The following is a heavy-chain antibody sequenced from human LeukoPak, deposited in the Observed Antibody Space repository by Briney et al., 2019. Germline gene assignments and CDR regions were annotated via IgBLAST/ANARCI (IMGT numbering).Heavy chain of an antibody. Sequence: SGTLSLTCAVSGGSISSSNWWSWVSQPPGKGLEWIGEIYHSGSTNYNPSLKSRVTISVDKSKNQFSLKLSSVTAADTAVYYCARGFGNGEDYFDYWGQGTLVTVSS. CDR2: IYHSGST. D-gene: IGHD4-17*01. CDR1: GGSISSSNW. V-gene: IGHV4-4*02. J-gene: IGHJ4*02. CDR3: ARGFGNGEDYFDY.